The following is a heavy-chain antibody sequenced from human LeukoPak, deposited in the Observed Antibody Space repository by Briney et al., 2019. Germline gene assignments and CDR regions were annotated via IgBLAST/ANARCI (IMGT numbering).Heavy chain of an antibody. CDR2: NSAYNGNT. J-gene: IGHJ4*02. CDR1: GDTFTSYG. V-gene: IGHV1-18*01. CDR3: ARCTGGGSCYGVRY. D-gene: IGHD2-15*01. Sequence: ASVKVSCKASGDTFTSYGISGVRQAPGQGLEWMGCNSAYNGNTNYAQKLHGRVTMTTDASTSTAYMELRSLRSDDTAVYYCARCTGGGSCYGVRYWGQGTLVPVSS.